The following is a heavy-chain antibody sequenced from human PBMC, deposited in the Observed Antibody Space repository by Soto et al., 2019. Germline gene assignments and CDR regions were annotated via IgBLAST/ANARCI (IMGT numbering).Heavy chain of an antibody. CDR2: IYPGDSDT. V-gene: IGHV5-51*01. D-gene: IGHD6-6*01. CDR1: GYSFTSYW. J-gene: IGHJ6*02. Sequence: PGESLKISCKGSGYSFTSYWIGWVRQMPGKGLEWMGIIYPGDSDTRYSPSFQGQVTISADKSISTAYLQWSSLKASDTAMYYCASYSSSPSYYYGMDAWGQGTTVTVSS. CDR3: ASYSSSPSYYYGMDA.